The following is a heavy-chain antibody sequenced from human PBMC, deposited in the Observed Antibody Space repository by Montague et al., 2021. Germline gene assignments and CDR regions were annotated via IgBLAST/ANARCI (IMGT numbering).Heavy chain of an antibody. Sequence: SLRLSCAASGFTFSSFGMNWVRRAPGKGLEWVSYITSSSGTKDYADSVKGRFTISRDNAKNSLYLQMNSLRDEDTAVYYCARGRGYSQGYWGQGTLVTVSS. CDR2: ITSSSGTK. CDR1: GFTFSSFG. D-gene: IGHD5-18*01. CDR3: ARGRGYSQGY. J-gene: IGHJ4*02. V-gene: IGHV3-48*02.